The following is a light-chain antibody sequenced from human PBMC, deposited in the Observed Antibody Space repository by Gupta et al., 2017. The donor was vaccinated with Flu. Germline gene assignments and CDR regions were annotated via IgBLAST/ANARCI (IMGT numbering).Light chain of an antibody. CDR1: SLSSYY. J-gene: IGLJ2*01. V-gene: IGLV3-19*01. Sequence: SSELTQDPAVSVALAQTGRTTCQGDSLSSYYASWYQQQPGQAPVLVIYGKNNRPSGIPDRFSGSSSGNTASFPITGAQAEDEADYYCNSRDSSGNHPVVFGGGTKLTVL. CDR2: GKN. CDR3: NSRDSSGNHPVV.